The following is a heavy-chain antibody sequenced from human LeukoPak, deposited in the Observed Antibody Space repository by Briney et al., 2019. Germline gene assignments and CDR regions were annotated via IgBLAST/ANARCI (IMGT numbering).Heavy chain of an antibody. Sequence: PGGSLRLSCAASGFTFSSYSMNWVRQAPGKGLEWVSSISSSSSYIYYADSVKGRFTISRDNAKNSLYLQMNSLRAEDTAVYYCASDGSALPYFASWGQGTLVTVSS. CDR2: ISSSSSYI. J-gene: IGHJ4*02. CDR3: ASDGSALPYFAS. CDR1: GFTFSSYS. D-gene: IGHD2-21*02. V-gene: IGHV3-21*01.